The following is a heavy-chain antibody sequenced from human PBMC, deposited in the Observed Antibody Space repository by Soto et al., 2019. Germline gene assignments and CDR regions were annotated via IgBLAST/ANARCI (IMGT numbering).Heavy chain of an antibody. CDR1: GGSVSSSSCY. Sequence: SETLSLTCTVSGGSVSSSSCYWGWIRQPPGKGLEWIGSIYYSGSTYYNPSLKSRVTISVDTSKNQFSLKLSSVTAADTAVYYCARDPRTQWLTKFDYWGQGTLVTVSS. D-gene: IGHD6-19*01. CDR2: IYYSGST. J-gene: IGHJ4*02. V-gene: IGHV4-39*02. CDR3: ARDPRTQWLTKFDY.